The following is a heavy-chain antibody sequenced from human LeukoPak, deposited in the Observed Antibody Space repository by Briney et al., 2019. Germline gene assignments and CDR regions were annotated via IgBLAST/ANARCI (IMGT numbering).Heavy chain of an antibody. CDR2: IYSGDST. J-gene: IGHJ4*02. V-gene: IGHV3-53*04. D-gene: IGHD2-15*01. CDR1: GFTVSTNY. CDR3: ARDLRGGNFDY. Sequence: GGSLRLSCAASGFTVSTNYMSWVRQAPGKGLEWVSVIYSGDSTYYADSVKGRFTISRHSSKNTLYLQMSSLRAEDTAVYYCARDLRGGNFDYWGQGTLVTVSS.